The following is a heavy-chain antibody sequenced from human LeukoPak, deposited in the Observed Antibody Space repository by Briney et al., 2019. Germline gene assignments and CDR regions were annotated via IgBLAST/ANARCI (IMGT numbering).Heavy chain of an antibody. V-gene: IGHV4-61*02. J-gene: IGHJ6*03. Sequence: SQTLSLTCTVSGGSISRSSFYWSWIRQPAGKGLEWIGRIYTSGNTNYNPSLQSRASISIDTSENQFSLKLSSVTAADTAVYYCARARIYCSSTSCYPPYYMDVWGKGTTVTVSS. CDR3: ARARIYCSSTSCYPPYYMDV. CDR2: IYTSGNT. D-gene: IGHD2-2*01. CDR1: GGSISRSSFY.